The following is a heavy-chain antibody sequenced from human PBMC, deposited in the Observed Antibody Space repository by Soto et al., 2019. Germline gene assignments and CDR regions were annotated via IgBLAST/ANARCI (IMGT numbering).Heavy chain of an antibody. CDR1: GFTFNKYA. CDR3: AKANFPRPNWFDP. J-gene: IGHJ5*02. V-gene: IGHV3-23*01. CDR2: IGTSADA. Sequence: GSLRLCCAASGFTFNKYAMTWVRQAPGRGLERVSTIGTSADAFYADSVKGRFTISRDNSKNTVYMQMNSLRSEDTAVYYCAKANFPRPNWFDPWGQGTLVTVSS.